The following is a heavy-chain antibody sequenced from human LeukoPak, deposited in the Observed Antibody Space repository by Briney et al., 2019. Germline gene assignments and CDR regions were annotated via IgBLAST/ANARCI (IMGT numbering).Heavy chain of an antibody. D-gene: IGHD3-3*01. Sequence: PGGSLRLSCAASGFTFSSYSMNWVRQAPGKGLEWVSSISSSSSYIYYADSVKGRFTISRDNAKNSLYLQMNSLRAEDTAVYYCARDRGYYDFWSGYSALDYWGQGTLVTVSS. CDR1: GFTFSSYS. V-gene: IGHV3-21*01. CDR3: ARDRGYYDFWSGYSALDY. J-gene: IGHJ4*02. CDR2: ISSSSSYI.